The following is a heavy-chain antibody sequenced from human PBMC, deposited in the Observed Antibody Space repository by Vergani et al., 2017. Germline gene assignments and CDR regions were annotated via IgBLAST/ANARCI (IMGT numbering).Heavy chain of an antibody. CDR2: IHHSGDT. CDR1: DSSIMTNPY. D-gene: IGHD3-10*01. V-gene: IGHV4-38-2*01. Sequence: QVQLQESGPGLVKPSETLTLTCDVSDSSIMTNPYWGWFRQSPGKGLEWIGCIHHSGDTHYNSSLKSRVSISIVSSSKFSLSLTSVTAADTAIYDCARRRGSGGFFPSSYFYGMDVWGHGTTVTVSS. CDR3: ARRRGSGGFFPSSYFYGMDV. J-gene: IGHJ6*02.